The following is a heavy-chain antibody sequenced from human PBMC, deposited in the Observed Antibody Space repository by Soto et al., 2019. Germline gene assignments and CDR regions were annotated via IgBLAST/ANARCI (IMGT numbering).Heavy chain of an antibody. V-gene: IGHV4-4*02. Sequence: QVQLQESGPGLVKPSGTLSLTCAVSGGSISSSNWWSWVRQPPGKGLEWIGEIYHSGSTNYNPSLKSRATISVDESKNQFSLKLSSVTAADTAVYYCAGAGGSSSNRRWAWFDPWGQGTLVTVSS. J-gene: IGHJ5*02. CDR1: GGSISSSNW. CDR2: IYHSGST. CDR3: AGAGGSSSNRRWAWFDP. D-gene: IGHD6-13*01.